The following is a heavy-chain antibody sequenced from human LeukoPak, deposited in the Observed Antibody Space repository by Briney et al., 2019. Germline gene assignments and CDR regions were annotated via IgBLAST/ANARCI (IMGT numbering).Heavy chain of an antibody. V-gene: IGHV4-30-2*01. Sequence: SETLSLTCTVSGGSISSGGYYWSWIRQPPGKGLEWIGYIYHSGSTYYNPSLKSRVTISVDRSKNQFSLKLSSVTAADTAVYYCARARYCSGGSCYMDVWGKGTTVTVSS. D-gene: IGHD2-15*01. CDR3: ARARYCSGGSCYMDV. CDR2: IYHSGST. CDR1: GGSISSGGYY. J-gene: IGHJ6*03.